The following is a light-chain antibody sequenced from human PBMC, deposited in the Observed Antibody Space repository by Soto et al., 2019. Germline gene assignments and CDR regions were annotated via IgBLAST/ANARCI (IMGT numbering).Light chain of an antibody. J-gene: IGLJ2*01. CDR1: SSDVGGYNY. CDR3: SSYTSSSTLVV. V-gene: IGLV2-14*01. CDR2: DVS. Sequence: QSALTQPASVSGSPGQSITISCTGTSSDVGGYNYVSWYQQHPGQAPKLMIYDVSNRPSGVSNRCSGSKSGNTASLTISGLQAEDEADYYCSSYTSSSTLVVFGGGTKVTVL.